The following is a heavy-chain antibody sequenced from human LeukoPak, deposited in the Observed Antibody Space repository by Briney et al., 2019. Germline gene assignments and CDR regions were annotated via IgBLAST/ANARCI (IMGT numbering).Heavy chain of an antibody. CDR1: GFTFSSYS. CDR3: ARLSWYYDFWSGYPY. Sequence: GGSLRLSCAASGFTFSSYSMNWVRQAPGKGLEWVSSISSSSSYIYCADSVKGRFTIARDNAKNSLYLQMNSLRAEDTAVYYCARLSWYYDFWSGYPYWGQGTLVTVSS. J-gene: IGHJ4*02. V-gene: IGHV3-21*01. CDR2: ISSSSSYI. D-gene: IGHD3-3*01.